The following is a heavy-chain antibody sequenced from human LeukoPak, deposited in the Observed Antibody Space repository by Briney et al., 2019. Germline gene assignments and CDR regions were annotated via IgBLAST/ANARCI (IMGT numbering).Heavy chain of an antibody. J-gene: IGHJ4*02. D-gene: IGHD3-9*01. CDR2: IYYSGST. CDR3: ARLSATWFYFDY. CDR1: GGSISSYY. Sequence: SETLSLTCTVSGGSISSYYWSWIRQPPGKGLEWIGYIYYSGSTNYNPSLKSRVTISVDTSKNQFSLKLSSVTAADTAVYYCARLSATWFYFDYWGQGILVTVSS. V-gene: IGHV4-59*08.